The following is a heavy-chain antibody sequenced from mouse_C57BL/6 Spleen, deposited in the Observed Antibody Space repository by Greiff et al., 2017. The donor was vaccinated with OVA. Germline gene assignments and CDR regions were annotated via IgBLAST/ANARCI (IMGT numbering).Heavy chain of an antibody. CDR1: GYTFTSYW. CDR3: VPYYDYDVGFAY. V-gene: IGHV1-64*01. J-gene: IGHJ3*01. D-gene: IGHD2-4*01. Sequence: QVQLQQPGAELVKPGASVKLSCKASGYTFTSYWMHWVKQRPGQGLEWIGMIHPNSGSTNYNEKFKSKATLTVDKSSSTAYMQLSSLTSEDSAVYYCVPYYDYDVGFAYWGQGTLVTVSA. CDR2: IHPNSGST.